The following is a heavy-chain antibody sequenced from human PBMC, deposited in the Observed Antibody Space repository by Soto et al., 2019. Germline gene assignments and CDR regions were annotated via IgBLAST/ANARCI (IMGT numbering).Heavy chain of an antibody. D-gene: IGHD3-3*01. CDR3: ASKTIEGGLRFLEWSPPYYYYGMDV. J-gene: IGHJ6*02. Sequence: SVKVSCKASGGTFSSYAISWVRQAPGQGLEWMGGIIPIFGTANYAQKFQGRDTITADKSTSTAYMELSSLRSEDTAVYYCASKTIEGGLRFLEWSPPYYYYGMDVWGQGTTVTVSS. CDR1: GGTFSSYA. CDR2: IIPIFGTA. V-gene: IGHV1-69*06.